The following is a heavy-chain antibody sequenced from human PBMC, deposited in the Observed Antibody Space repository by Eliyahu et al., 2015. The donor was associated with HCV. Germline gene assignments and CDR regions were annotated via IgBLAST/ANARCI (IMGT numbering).Heavy chain of an antibody. CDR2: INPNSGGT. CDR1: GYTFTGYY. Sequence: QVQLVQSGAEVKKPGASVKVSCKASGYTFTGYYMXWVRQAPGQGLEWMGRINPNSGGTNYAQKFQGRVTMTRDTSISTAYMELSRLRSDDTAVYYCARPSRIIGYCSSTSCYVEYFQHWGQGTLVTVSS. D-gene: IGHD2-2*03. CDR3: ARPSRIIGYCSSTSCYVEYFQH. J-gene: IGHJ1*01. V-gene: IGHV1-2*06.